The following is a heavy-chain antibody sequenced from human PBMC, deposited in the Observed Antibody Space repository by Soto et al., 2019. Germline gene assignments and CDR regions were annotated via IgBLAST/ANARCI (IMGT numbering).Heavy chain of an antibody. D-gene: IGHD3-16*01. V-gene: IGHV4-38-2*02. CDR2: MYHSGTT. Sequence: ETLSLTCTVSNYSISSGYYWGWIRQSPGEGLEWIVSMYHSGTTYYNPSLKSRVTSSIDTSKNQFSLKWTSVTSADTAVDFCARVAFGPIGYWGQGTLVTVSS. J-gene: IGHJ4*02. CDR1: NYSISSGYY. CDR3: ARVAFGPIGY.